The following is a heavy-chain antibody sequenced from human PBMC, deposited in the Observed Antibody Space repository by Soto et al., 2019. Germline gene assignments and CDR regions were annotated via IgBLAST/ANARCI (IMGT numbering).Heavy chain of an antibody. V-gene: IGHV1-3*01. Sequence: QVQLVQSGAEVKKPGASVKVSCKASGYTFTTYAIHWVRQAPGQMLAWMGWINSGNGNTKFSQKFQGRVTITMDTSASTAYMELSSLRSEDTAVYYCAREAPDLGSGIYGDGMDVWGQGTTVTVSS. CDR3: AREAPDLGSGIYGDGMDV. CDR1: GYTFTTYA. CDR2: INSGNGNT. J-gene: IGHJ6*02. D-gene: IGHD3-10*01.